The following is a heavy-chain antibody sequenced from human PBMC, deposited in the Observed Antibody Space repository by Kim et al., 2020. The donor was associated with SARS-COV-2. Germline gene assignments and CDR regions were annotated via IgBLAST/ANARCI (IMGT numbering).Heavy chain of an antibody. Sequence: GESLKISFQASGYSFTNNWIAWVRQMPGKGLECMGIIHPPDSNIRYSPSFQGQVTISVDKSIDTAYLQWSSLEATDTAMYYCARQGCGTTSCHSIDFWGQGTMVTVSS. J-gene: IGHJ4*02. CDR3: ARQGCGTTSCHSIDF. V-gene: IGHV5-51*01. CDR2: IHPPDSNI. CDR1: GYSFTNNW. D-gene: IGHD2-2*01.